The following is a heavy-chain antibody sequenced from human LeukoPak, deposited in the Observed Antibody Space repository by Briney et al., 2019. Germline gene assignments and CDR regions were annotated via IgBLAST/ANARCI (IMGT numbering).Heavy chain of an antibody. V-gene: IGHV4-4*07. CDR2: TYSSGST. Sequence: SETLSLTCSVSGGSIRSYYWSWIRQPAGKGLEWIGRTYSSGSTNYNPSLKSRVTMSADTSKNQFSLKLSSVTAADTAVYYCARSPPGITVAGNFDYWGQGALVTVSS. D-gene: IGHD6-19*01. CDR1: GGSIRSYY. CDR3: ARSPPGITVAGNFDY. J-gene: IGHJ4*02.